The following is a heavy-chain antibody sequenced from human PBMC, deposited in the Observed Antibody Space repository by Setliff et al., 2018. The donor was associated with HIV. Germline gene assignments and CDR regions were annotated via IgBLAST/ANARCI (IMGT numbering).Heavy chain of an antibody. CDR2: IIPILGIA. V-gene: IGHV1-69*10. J-gene: IGHJ4*02. CDR1: GYTFSNYD. D-gene: IGHD6-19*01. CDR3: ATSSGWYDY. Sequence: SVKVSCKASGYTFSNYDINWVRQAPGQGLEWMGGIIPILGIANYAQKFQGRVTITADKSTSTAYMELSSLRSEDTAVYYCATSSGWYDYWGQGTLVTVSS.